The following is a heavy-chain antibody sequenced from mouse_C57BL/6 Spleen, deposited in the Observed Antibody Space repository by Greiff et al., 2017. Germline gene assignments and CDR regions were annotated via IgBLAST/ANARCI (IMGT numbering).Heavy chain of an antibody. CDR2: IRLKSDNYAT. CDR3: TGDSVYAMYY. CDR1: GFTFSNYW. J-gene: IGHJ4*01. V-gene: IGHV6-3*01. D-gene: IGHD2-12*01. Sequence: EVKLLESGGGLVQPGGSMKLSCVASGFTFSNYWMNWVRQSPEKGLAWVAQIRLKSDNYATHYAESVKGRFTISRDDSKSSVYLQMNNLRAEYTGIYYCTGDSVYAMYYWGQGTSATVSS.